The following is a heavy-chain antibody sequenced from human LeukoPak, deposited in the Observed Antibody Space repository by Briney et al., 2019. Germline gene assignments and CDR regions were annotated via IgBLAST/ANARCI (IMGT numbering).Heavy chain of an antibody. D-gene: IGHD3-16*02. CDR1: GFTFSSYE. V-gene: IGHV3-48*03. Sequence: QPGGSLRLSCAASGFTFSSYEMNWVRQAPGKGLEWVSYIYSSGGNIYYADSVKGRFTISRDNAKNSLYLQMNSLRAEDTAVYYCARDFELSHWGQGTLVTVSS. CDR3: ARDFELSH. CDR2: IYSSGGNI. J-gene: IGHJ4*02.